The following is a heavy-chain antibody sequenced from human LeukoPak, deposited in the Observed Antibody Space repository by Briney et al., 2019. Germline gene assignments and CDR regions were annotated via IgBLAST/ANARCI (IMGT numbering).Heavy chain of an antibody. J-gene: IGHJ6*02. V-gene: IGHV3-53*01. CDR2: IYSGGST. CDR1: GFTVSSNY. D-gene: IGHD3-22*01. CDR3: ARAKSTYNYDSSGYGGMDV. Sequence: GGSLRLSCAASGFTVSSNYMSWVRQAPGKGLEWVSVIYSGGSTYYADSVKGRFTISRDNSKNTLYLQMNSLRAEDTAVYYCARAKSTYNYDSSGYGGMDVWGQGTTVTVSS.